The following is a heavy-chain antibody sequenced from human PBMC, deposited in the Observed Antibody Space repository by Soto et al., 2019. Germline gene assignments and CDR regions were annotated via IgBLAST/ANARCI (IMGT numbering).Heavy chain of an antibody. D-gene: IGHD1-26*01. V-gene: IGHV3-48*02. Sequence: GRSLRLSCAASGFTFSSYAMHWVRQAPGKGLEYVSAISSSSTIYYADSVKGRFTISRDNAKNSLYLQMNSLRDEDTAVYYCARGTRRGSSSWGQGTLVTVSS. J-gene: IGHJ5*02. CDR3: ARGTRRGSSS. CDR2: ISSSSTI. CDR1: GFTFSSYA.